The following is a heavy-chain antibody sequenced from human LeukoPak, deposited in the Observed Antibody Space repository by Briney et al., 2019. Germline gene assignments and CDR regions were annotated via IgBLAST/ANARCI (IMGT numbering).Heavy chain of an antibody. V-gene: IGHV4-39*01. D-gene: IGHD3-22*01. Sequence: PSETLSLTCSVSNASIIGSSYYWGWIRQPPGKGLEWIGSIYYRGRTYYNPSLKIRVTISADTSKNQFSLNLNSVTASDTAVYYCARQKILDDNYDSSGYYVDQWGQGSLVTVSS. CDR2: IYYRGRT. CDR1: NASIIGSSYY. J-gene: IGHJ4*02. CDR3: ARQKILDDNYDSSGYYVDQ.